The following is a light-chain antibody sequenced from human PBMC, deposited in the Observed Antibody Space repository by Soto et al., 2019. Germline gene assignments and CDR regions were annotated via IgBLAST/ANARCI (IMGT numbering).Light chain of an antibody. CDR1: QSFSGTY. J-gene: IGKJ1*01. CDR3: QQSYSTTPT. V-gene: IGKV1-39*01. CDR2: AAS. Sequence: DIQMTQSPSSLSASVGDRVTITCRASQSFSGTYLNWYQHKPGKAPKLLIYAASSLQRGVPSRFSGSGSGTDFTLTISSLQPEDFATYCCQQSYSTTPTFGQGT.